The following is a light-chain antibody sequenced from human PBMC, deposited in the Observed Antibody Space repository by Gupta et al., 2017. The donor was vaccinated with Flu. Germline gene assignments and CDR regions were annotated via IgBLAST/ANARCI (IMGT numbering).Light chain of an antibody. CDR2: ASS. J-gene: IGKJ5*01. CDR3: QQRYSTPNT. V-gene: IGKV1-39*01. CDR1: QSISNY. Sequence: DIQMTQSPSSLSASVGDRVTITCRASQSISNYLNWYQQKLGKAPKLLIYASSRLQSGVPSRFSGRGSGTDFTLTIRRLQPEDFATYYCQQRYSTPNTFGQGTRLEI.